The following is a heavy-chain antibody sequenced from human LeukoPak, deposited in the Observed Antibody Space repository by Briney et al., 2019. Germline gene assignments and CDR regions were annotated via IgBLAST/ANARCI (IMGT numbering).Heavy chain of an antibody. D-gene: IGHD1-26*01. CDR1: GGSFSGYY. CDR3: AREWVEPYGMDV. CDR2: INHSGST. Sequence: KPSETLSLTCAVYGGSFSGYYWSWIRQPPGKGLEWIGEINHSGSTNYNPSLKSRVTISVDTSKNQFSLKLSSVTAADTAVYYCAREWVEPYGMDVWGQGTTVTVSS. J-gene: IGHJ6*02. V-gene: IGHV4-34*01.